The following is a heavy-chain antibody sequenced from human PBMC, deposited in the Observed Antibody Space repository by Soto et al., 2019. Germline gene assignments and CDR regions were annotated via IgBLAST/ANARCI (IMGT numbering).Heavy chain of an antibody. CDR2: IWYDGSNK. V-gene: IGHV3-33*01. Sequence: PGGSLRLSCAASGFTFSSYGMHWVRQAPGKGLEWVAVIWYDGSNKYYADSVKGRFTISRDNSKNTLYLQMNSLRAEDTAVYYCARGYCSGGSCYYPSRNWFDPWGQGTLVIVSS. CDR1: GFTFSSYG. CDR3: ARGYCSGGSCYYPSRNWFDP. J-gene: IGHJ5*02. D-gene: IGHD2-15*01.